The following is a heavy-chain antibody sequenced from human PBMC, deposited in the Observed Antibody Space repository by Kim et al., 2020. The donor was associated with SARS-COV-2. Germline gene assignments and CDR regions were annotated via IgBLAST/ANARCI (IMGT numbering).Heavy chain of an antibody. CDR3: ARGASWITMIVVVIPGGGSPYFDY. J-gene: IGHJ4*02. CDR1: GGSFSGYY. Sequence: SETLSLTCAVYGGSFSGYYWSWIRQPAGNGLEWIGEINHSGSTNYNPSLKSRVTISVDTPKNQFSLKLSSVTAADTAVYYCARGASWITMIVVVIPGGGSPYFDYWGQGTRGTVSP. CDR2: INHSGST. V-gene: IGHV4-34*01. D-gene: IGHD3-22*01.